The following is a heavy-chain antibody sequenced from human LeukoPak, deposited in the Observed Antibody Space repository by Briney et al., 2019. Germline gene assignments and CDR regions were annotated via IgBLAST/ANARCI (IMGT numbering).Heavy chain of an antibody. V-gene: IGHV1-3*01. CDR3: ARHDGSGTGGPNWFDP. J-gene: IGHJ5*02. CDR1: GYTFTSYA. Sequence: ASVKVSCKASGYTFTSYAMHWVRQAPGQRLEWMGWINAGNGNTKYSQKFQGRVTITRDTSASTAYMELSSLRSEDTAVYYCARHDGSGTGGPNWFDPWGQGTLVTVSS. CDR2: INAGNGNT. D-gene: IGHD3-10*01.